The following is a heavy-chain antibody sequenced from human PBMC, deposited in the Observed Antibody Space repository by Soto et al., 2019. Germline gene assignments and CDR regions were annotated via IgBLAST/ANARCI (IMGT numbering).Heavy chain of an antibody. V-gene: IGHV1-3*01. CDR2: INAGTGNT. J-gene: IGHJ3*01. CDR3: ARTSGGYERVGPFDL. CDR1: GYTLHDYA. Sequence: QVQLVQSGAEVKKPGASVKLSCKASGYTLHDYALHWVHQAPGQRLEWMAWINAGTGNTKYSQKLQGRVTITRDSSANTAYMELSSLTFEDTALYYCARTSGGYERVGPFDLWGQGTKVTVSS. D-gene: IGHD5-12*01.